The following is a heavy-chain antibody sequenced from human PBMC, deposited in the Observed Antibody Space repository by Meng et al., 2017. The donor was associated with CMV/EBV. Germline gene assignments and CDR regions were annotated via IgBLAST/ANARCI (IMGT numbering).Heavy chain of an antibody. V-gene: IGHV3-30-3*01. Sequence: GESLKISCAASGFTFSSYAMHWVRQAPGKGLEWVAVISYDGSNKYYADSVKGRFTISRDNSKNTLYLQMNSLRAEDTAVYYCARDSHRGILWFGGWFDPWDQGTLVTVSS. CDR2: ISYDGSNK. J-gene: IGHJ5*02. CDR3: ARDSHRGILWFGGWFDP. CDR1: GFTFSSYA. D-gene: IGHD3-10*01.